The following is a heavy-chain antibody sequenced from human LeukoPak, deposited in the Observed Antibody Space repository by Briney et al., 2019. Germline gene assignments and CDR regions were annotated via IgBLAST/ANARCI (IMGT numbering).Heavy chain of an antibody. V-gene: IGHV3-23*01. D-gene: IGHD7-27*01. CDR3: AKDGGLWVSAHWGDS. Sequence: GSLRLSCAASGFTFSSYAMSWVRQAPGKGVKWVSTITTGGPNTYYADSVKGRFTVSRDDSKNTLYLQMNSLRAEDTAVYYCAKDGGLWVSAHWGDSWGRGTLVTVSS. CDR2: ITTGGPNT. CDR1: GFTFSSYA. J-gene: IGHJ4*02.